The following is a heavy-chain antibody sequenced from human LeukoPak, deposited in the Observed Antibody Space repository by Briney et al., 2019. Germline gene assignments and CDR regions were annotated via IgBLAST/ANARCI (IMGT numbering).Heavy chain of an antibody. V-gene: IGHV3-30*03. CDR2: ISSDGNDK. J-gene: IGHJ4*02. D-gene: IGHD5-12*01. Sequence: PGGSLRLSCAASGVTFRSYGMHWVRQAPGKGLEWVALISSDGNDKLYGDSVKGRFTISRDDSKSTLYLQMNNLRVEDTAVYYCTTKVIRGNSGDDYDDWGQGTLVTVSS. CDR1: GVTFRSYG. CDR3: TTKVIRGNSGDDYDD.